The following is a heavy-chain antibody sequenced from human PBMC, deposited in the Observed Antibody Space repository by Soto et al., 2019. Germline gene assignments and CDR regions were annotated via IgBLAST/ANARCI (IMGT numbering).Heavy chain of an antibody. V-gene: IGHV3-30*03. Sequence: QVQLVESGGGVVQPGRSLRLSCAASGFIFGDYGMHWVRQAPGKGLEWVALISFDVNNKYYADSVKGRFTISRDNSKNTLYLQMNSLRAEDTAVYYCATVGGYCSGDNCYSGWFDPWGQGTLVTVSS. J-gene: IGHJ5*02. CDR3: ATVGGYCSGDNCYSGWFDP. CDR2: ISFDVNNK. CDR1: GFIFGDYG. D-gene: IGHD2-15*01.